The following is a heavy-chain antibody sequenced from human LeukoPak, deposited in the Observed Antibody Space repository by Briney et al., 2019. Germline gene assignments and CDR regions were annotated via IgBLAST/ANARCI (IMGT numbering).Heavy chain of an antibody. D-gene: IGHD2-2*01. CDR1: GFTFSSHA. CDR2: IYGGGDST. CDR3: AKDRTVVPLAYWCFDL. J-gene: IGHJ2*01. Sequence: GGSLRLSCAASGFTFSSHAMTWFRQGPGKGLEWVSSIYGGGDSTFYADSVKGRFTISRDNSKYTLDLQMNSLRVEDSGMYYCAKDRTVVPLAYWCFDLWGRGTLVTVSS. V-gene: IGHV3-23*01.